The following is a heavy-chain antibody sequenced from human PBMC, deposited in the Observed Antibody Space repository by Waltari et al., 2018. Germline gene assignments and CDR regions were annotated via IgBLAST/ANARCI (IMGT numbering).Heavy chain of an antibody. Sequence: EVQLVESGGGLVQPGGSMRLSCAAYGLTFSRYEMNWVRQAPGKGLEWVSYISSSGSTIYYADSVKGRFTISRDNAKNSLYLQMNSLRAEDTAVYYCARDRGGYYDSSGWGVDYWGQGTLVTVSS. V-gene: IGHV3-48*03. CDR3: ARDRGGYYDSSGWGVDY. J-gene: IGHJ4*02. D-gene: IGHD3-22*01. CDR2: ISSSGSTI. CDR1: GLTFSRYE.